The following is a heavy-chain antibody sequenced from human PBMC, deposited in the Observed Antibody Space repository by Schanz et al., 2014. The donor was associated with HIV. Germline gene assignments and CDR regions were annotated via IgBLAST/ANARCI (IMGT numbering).Heavy chain of an antibody. CDR2: ISHDGSTE. CDR1: GFNLNVYT. D-gene: IGHD1-7*01. J-gene: IGHJ6*02. CDR3: AKDRITGTTGVPYYYYGMDV. Sequence: QVYLVESGGGVVRPGGSLRLSCATSGFNLNVYTIHWVRQAPGKGLEWVAVISHDGSTEYYADAVKGQFTISRDNSKNTLYLQMNSLRAEDTAVYYCAKDRITGTTGVPYYYYGMDVWGQGTTVTVSS. V-gene: IGHV3-30*04.